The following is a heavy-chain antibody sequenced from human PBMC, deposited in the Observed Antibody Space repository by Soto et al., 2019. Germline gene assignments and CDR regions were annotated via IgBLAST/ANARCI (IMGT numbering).Heavy chain of an antibody. CDR2: IYHSGRT. Sequence: SETLSLTCTVSGVSISSGGYYWGWIRQHPGKGLEWIGNIYHSGRTYYNPSLKSRVIMSVDTSKNHFSLNLSSVTAADTAMYFCGSVIGGDSEYYFDYWGQGTLVTVSS. J-gene: IGHJ4*02. CDR1: GVSISSGGYY. CDR3: GSVIGGDSEYYFDY. V-gene: IGHV4-31*03. D-gene: IGHD4-17*01.